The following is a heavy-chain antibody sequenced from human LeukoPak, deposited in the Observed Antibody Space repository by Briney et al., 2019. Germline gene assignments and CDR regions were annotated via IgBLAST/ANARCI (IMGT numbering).Heavy chain of an antibody. V-gene: IGHV3-30*04. J-gene: IGHJ4*02. CDR1: GFTFSSYA. Sequence: GGSLRLSCAASGFTFSSYAMHWVRQAPGKGLEWVAVISYDGSNKYYADSVKGRFTISRDNSKNTLYLQMNSLRAEDTAVYYCAKASMNYYDSSGYYYNYSDYWGQGTLVTVSS. CDR3: AKASMNYYDSSGYYYNYSDY. D-gene: IGHD3-22*01. CDR2: ISYDGSNK.